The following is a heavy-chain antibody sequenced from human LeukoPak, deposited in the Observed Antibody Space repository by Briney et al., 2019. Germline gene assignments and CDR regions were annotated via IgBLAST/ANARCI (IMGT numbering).Heavy chain of an antibody. CDR2: IKQDGSEK. D-gene: IGHD2-2*01. J-gene: IGHJ6*03. CDR1: GFTFSSYW. V-gene: IGHV3-7*01. CDR3: ASICSSTSCYSRYYYYYYYMDV. Sequence: PGGSLRLSCAASGFTFSSYWMSWVRQAPGKGLGWVANIKQDGSEKYYVDSVKGRFTISRDNAKNSLYLQMNSLRAEDTAVYYCASICSSTSCYSRYYYYYYYMDVWGKGTTVTVSS.